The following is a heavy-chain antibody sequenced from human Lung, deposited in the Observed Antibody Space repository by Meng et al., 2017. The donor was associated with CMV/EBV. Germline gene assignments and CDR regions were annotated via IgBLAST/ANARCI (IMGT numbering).Heavy chain of an antibody. CDR3: ARGVYSSSSNLFDP. CDR1: GYSFTSYW. V-gene: IGHV5-51*01. D-gene: IGHD6-6*01. J-gene: IGHJ5*02. CDR2: IYPGDSDT. Sequence: ESXKISXKGSGYSFTSYWIGWVRQMPGKGLEWMGIIYPGDSDTRYSTSFQGQVTISADKSISTAYLQWSSLKASDTAMYYCARGVYSSSSNLFDPWGQGXLVTVSS.